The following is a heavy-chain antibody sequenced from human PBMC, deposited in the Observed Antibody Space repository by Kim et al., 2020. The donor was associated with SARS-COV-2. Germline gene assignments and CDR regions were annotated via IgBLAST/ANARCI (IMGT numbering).Heavy chain of an antibody. J-gene: IGHJ3*02. Sequence: SETLSLTCTVSGGSISSSSYYWGWIRQPPGKGLEWIGSIYYSGSTYYNPSLKSRVTISVDTSKNQFSLKLSSVTAADTAVYYCARPGIAAAVWAFDIWGQGTMVTVSS. CDR3: ARPGIAAAVWAFDI. V-gene: IGHV4-39*01. CDR1: GGSISSSSYY. CDR2: IYYSGST. D-gene: IGHD6-13*01.